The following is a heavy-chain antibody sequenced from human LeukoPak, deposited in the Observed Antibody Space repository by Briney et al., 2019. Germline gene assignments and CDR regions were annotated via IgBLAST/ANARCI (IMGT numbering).Heavy chain of an antibody. Sequence: GSLRLSCAASGVTFSGYGMHWARQAPRKGLEWGAVISYEVSNKYYADPVKGRFTISRDNSKNTLYLQMNSVRAEDTAVYYCAKDGDDSIEHWGKGTLVTVSS. V-gene: IGHV3-30*18. CDR1: GVTFSGYG. CDR2: ISYEVSNK. D-gene: IGHD3-22*01. J-gene: IGHJ4*02. CDR3: AKDGDDSIEH.